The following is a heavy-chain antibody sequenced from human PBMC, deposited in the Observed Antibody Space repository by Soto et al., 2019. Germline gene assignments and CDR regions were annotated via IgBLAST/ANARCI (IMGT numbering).Heavy chain of an antibody. J-gene: IGHJ4*02. CDR3: ARDRALNNAALTMAY. V-gene: IGHV1-69*08. CDR2: IIPMFDMA. CDR1: GDNFSSYI. D-gene: IGHD1-1*01. Sequence: QVHLVQSGAEVKKPGSSVKVSCKASGDNFSSYIFNWVRQAPGQGFEWMGRIIPMFDMANYAQNFQGRLTITADKSTATAYRELSSLRYEDTAIYFCARDRALNNAALTMAYWGQGNPVTVAS.